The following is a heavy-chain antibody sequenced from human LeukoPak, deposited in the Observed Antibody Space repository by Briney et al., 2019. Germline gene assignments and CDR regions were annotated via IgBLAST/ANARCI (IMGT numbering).Heavy chain of an antibody. Sequence: PGGSLRLSCAASGFTVSNNYMSWVRQAPGKGLEWVSVIYSGGSTYYADSVKGRFTISRDNSKNTLYLQMNSLRAEDTAVYYCASQPDYYYYMDVWGKGTTVTVSS. CDR1: GFTVSNNY. CDR3: ASQPDYYYYMDV. V-gene: IGHV3-53*01. J-gene: IGHJ6*03. CDR2: IYSGGST.